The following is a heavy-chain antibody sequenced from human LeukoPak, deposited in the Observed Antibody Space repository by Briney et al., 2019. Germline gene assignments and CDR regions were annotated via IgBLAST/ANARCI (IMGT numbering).Heavy chain of an antibody. V-gene: IGHV4-59*08. D-gene: IGHD1-26*01. Sequence: PSETLSLTCTVSGGAITSDYWSWIRQSPEMGLEWIGYVFHTGVTNYNPSLRGRVIISLAASKTQFSLTLTSVTAADTALYYCARHIVGGNFDYWGPGKFLTVSS. J-gene: IGHJ4*02. CDR3: ARHIVGGNFDY. CDR2: VFHTGVT. CDR1: GGAITSDY.